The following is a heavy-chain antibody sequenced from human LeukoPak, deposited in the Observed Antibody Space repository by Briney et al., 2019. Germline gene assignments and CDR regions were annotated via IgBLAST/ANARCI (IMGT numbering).Heavy chain of an antibody. V-gene: IGHV1-24*01. CDR1: GYTLTELS. CDR2: FDPEDGET. J-gene: IGHJ4*02. D-gene: IGHD3-10*01. Sequence: GASVKVSCKVSGYTLTELSMHWVRQAPGKGLEWMGGFDPEDGETIYEQKFQGRVTMTEDTSTDTAYMELSSLRSEDTAVYYCAREDYGSGSTHYYFDYWGQGTLVTVSS. CDR3: AREDYGSGSTHYYFDY.